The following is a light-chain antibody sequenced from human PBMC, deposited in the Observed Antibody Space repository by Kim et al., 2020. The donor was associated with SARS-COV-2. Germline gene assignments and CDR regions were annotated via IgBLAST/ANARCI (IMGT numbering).Light chain of an antibody. CDR3: TSYTGSSTPYV. J-gene: IGLJ1*01. CDR2: DVS. Sequence: QSALTQPASVSGSPGQSITISCTGTSSDVGGYNCVSWYQQHPGKAPKLMIYDVSNRPSGVSNRFSGSKSDNTASLTISGLQAEVEADYYCTSYTGSSTPYVFGTGTKVTVL. CDR1: SSDVGGYNC. V-gene: IGLV2-14*03.